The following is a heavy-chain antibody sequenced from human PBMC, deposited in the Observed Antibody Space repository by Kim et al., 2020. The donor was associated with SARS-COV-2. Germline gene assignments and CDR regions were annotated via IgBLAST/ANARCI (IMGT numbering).Heavy chain of an antibody. CDR2: INSDGSST. D-gene: IGHD6-13*01. CDR1: GFTFSSYW. CDR3: ARGNRGNSWYYAVGMDV. Sequence: GGSLRLSCAASGFTFSSYWMHWVRQAPGKGLVWVSRINSDGSSTSYADSVKGRFTISRDNAKNTLYLQMNSLRAEDTAVYYCARGNRGNSWYYAVGMDVWSRGTTVTVSS. J-gene: IGHJ6*02. V-gene: IGHV3-74*01.